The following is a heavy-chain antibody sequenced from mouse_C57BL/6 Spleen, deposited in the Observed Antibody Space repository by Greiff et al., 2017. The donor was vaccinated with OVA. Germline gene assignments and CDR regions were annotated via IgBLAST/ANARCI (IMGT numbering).Heavy chain of an antibody. CDR3: ARKETGTRYFDV. V-gene: IGHV1-39*01. CDR1: VYSFTDYN. Sequence: EVKLVESGPELVKPGASVKISCKASVYSFTDYNMNWVKQSNGKSLEWIGVINPNYGTTSFNQKFKGKATLTVYPSSSTAYMQLNSLTSEDSAVYYCARKETGTRYFDVWGTGTTVTVSS. CDR2: INPNYGTT. D-gene: IGHD4-1*01. J-gene: IGHJ1*03.